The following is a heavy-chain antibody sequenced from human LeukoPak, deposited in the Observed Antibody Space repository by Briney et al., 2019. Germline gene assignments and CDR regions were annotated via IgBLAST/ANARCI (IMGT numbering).Heavy chain of an antibody. CDR2: IRSNLYGGTT. D-gene: IGHD2/OR15-2a*01. Sequence: GGSLRLSCTGSGFTFDDYPINWVRQAPGKGLEWVGFIRSNLYGGTTEYAASVKGRFTVSRDDSKRTAFLQMNSLKTEDTAVYYCTTNGGYDPTLYYFDYWGQGTLVTVSS. CDR1: GFTFDDYP. CDR3: TTNGGYDPTLYYFDY. J-gene: IGHJ4*02. V-gene: IGHV3-49*04.